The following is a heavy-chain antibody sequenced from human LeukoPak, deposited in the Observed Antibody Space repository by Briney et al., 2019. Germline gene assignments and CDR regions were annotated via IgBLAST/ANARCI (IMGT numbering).Heavy chain of an antibody. CDR1: GYTFTSYD. D-gene: IGHD6-19*01. CDR2: MNPNSGNT. Sequence: ASVKVSCKASGYTFTSYDINWVRQATGQGLEWMGWMNPNSGNTGYAQKFQGRVTITRNTSISTACMELSSLRSEDTAVYYCARGFVGFVRQWLVRFWAFDIWGQGTMVTVSS. V-gene: IGHV1-8*03. CDR3: ARGFVGFVRQWLVRFWAFDI. J-gene: IGHJ3*02.